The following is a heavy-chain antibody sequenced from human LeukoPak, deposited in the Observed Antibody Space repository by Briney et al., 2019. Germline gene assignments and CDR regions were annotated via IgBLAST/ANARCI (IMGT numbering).Heavy chain of an antibody. J-gene: IGHJ4*02. D-gene: IGHD6-13*01. V-gene: IGHV3-21*01. CDR2: ITSSSIYI. CDR1: GFTFSTYS. Sequence: PGGSLRLSCAASGFTFSTYSMNWVRQAPGKGLEWVSSITSSSIYIYYADSVKGRFTISRDNAKDSLYLQMNSLRAEDTAVYYCATDMWIRGSSWTSFDYWGQGTPVTVSS. CDR3: ATDMWIRGSSWTSFDY.